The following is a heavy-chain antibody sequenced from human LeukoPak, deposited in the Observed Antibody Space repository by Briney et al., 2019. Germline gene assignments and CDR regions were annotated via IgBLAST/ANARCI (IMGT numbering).Heavy chain of an antibody. Sequence: ASVKVSCKASGGTFISYAISWVRQAPGQGLEWMGGIIPIFDTANYAQKFQGRVTITADESTSTAYMELSSLRSEDTAVYYCARGSSGSYLGYFDYWGQGTLVTVSS. J-gene: IGHJ4*02. D-gene: IGHD3-10*01. CDR3: ARGSSGSYLGYFDY. V-gene: IGHV1-69*13. CDR2: IIPIFDTA. CDR1: GGTFISYA.